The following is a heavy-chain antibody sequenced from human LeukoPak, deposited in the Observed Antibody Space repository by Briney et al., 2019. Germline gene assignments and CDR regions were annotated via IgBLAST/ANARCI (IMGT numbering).Heavy chain of an antibody. V-gene: IGHV3-48*03. CDR1: GFTFGDYA. CDR2: ITNSGRST. D-gene: IGHD3-3*01. CDR3: AREASGYYHVFDS. Sequence: GGSLRLSCTASGFTFGDYAMTWVRQAPGKGLEWVSYITNSGRSTKYADAVKGRFTISRDNTKQSVYLEMTDLRAEDTAVYYCAREASGYYHVFDSWGQGTLVTVSS. J-gene: IGHJ4*02.